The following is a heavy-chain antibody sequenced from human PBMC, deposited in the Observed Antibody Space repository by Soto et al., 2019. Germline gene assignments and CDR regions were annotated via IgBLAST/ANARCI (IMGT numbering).Heavy chain of an antibody. CDR2: VNHSGST. V-gene: IGHV4-34*01. D-gene: IGHD3-9*01. Sequence: CAVEEGSSSCFGWSWIRQTTGKGLEWIGEVNHSGSTNYNPSLKSRVTISVDTSKNQFSLKLSSVTAADTAVYYCARGPRYLLRYFDWHVDYWGQGTLVTV. J-gene: IGHJ4*02. CDR3: ARGPRYLLRYFDWHVDY. CDR1: EGSSSCFG.